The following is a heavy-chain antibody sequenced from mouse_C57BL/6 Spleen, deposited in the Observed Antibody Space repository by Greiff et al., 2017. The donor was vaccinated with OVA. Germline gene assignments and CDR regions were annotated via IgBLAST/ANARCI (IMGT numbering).Heavy chain of an antibody. CDR3: ARGYYYGSSYFDY. J-gene: IGHJ2*01. V-gene: IGHV1-22*01. CDR2: INPNNGGT. D-gene: IGHD1-1*01. CDR1: GYTFTDYN. Sequence: EVQLQQSGPELVKPGASVKMSCKASGYTFTDYNMHWVKQSHGKSLEWIGYINPNNGGTSYNQKFKGKATLTVNKSSSTAYMELRSLTSEDSAVYYCARGYYYGSSYFDYWGQGTTLTVSS.